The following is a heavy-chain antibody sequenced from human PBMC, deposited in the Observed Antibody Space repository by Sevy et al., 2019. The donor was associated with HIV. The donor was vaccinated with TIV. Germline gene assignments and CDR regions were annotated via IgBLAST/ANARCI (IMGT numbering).Heavy chain of an antibody. CDR2: IYYSGST. D-gene: IGHD3-3*01. CDR1: GGSISSTTYY. CDR3: ARRRRRFLAPGWYYYGMDV. V-gene: IGHV4-39*07. Sequence: SETLSLTCTVSGGSISSTTYYWGWIRQPPGKGLEWIASIYYSGSTYYNVSLKSRVTISVDTSKNQFSLKLSSVTAADTAVSYCARRRRRFLAPGWYYYGMDVWGQGTTVTVSS. J-gene: IGHJ6*02.